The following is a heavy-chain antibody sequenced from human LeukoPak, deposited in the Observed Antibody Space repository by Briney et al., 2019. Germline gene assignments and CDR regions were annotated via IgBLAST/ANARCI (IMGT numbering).Heavy chain of an antibody. J-gene: IGHJ6*02. CDR3: AKDNPNYDILTGYASDYGMDV. CDR2: ISASGGST. CDR1: GLTLTSYV. D-gene: IGHD3-9*01. Sequence: PGGSLRLSCTASGLTLTSYVMSWVRQAPGKGLEWVSTISASGGSTHYAGSVKGRFTISRDNSKNTLYLQMSSLRAVDAAVYYCAKDNPNYDILTGYASDYGMDVWGQGTTVTVSS. V-gene: IGHV3-23*01.